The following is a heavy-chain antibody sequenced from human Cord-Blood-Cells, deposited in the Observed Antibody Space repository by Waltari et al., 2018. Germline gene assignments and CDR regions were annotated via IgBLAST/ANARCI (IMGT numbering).Heavy chain of an antibody. J-gene: IGHJ6*02. CDR3: AKGVDILTDYYYGMDV. CDR1: GFTFSSYA. D-gene: IGHD3-9*01. Sequence: EVQLLESGGGLVQPGGSLRLSCAASGFTFSSYAMSWVRQAPGKGLEWVSAISGGGGSTYYADSVKGRFTISRDNSKNTLYLQMNSLRAEDTAVYYCAKGVDILTDYYYGMDVWGQGTTVTVSS. CDR2: ISGGGGST. V-gene: IGHV3-23*01.